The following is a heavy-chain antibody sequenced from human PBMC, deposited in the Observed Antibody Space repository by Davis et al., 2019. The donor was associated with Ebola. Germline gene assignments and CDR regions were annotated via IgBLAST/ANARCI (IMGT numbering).Heavy chain of an antibody. V-gene: IGHV3-33*01. CDR2: IWYDGSNK. CDR1: GFTFSSYG. D-gene: IGHD4-17*01. CDR3: TGTVTTSDY. J-gene: IGHJ4*02. Sequence: GGSLRLSCAASGFTFSSYGMHWVRQAPGKGLEWVAVIWYDGSNKYYADSVKGRFTISRDNSKNTLYLQMNSLKTEDTAVYYCTGTVTTSDYWGQGTLVTVSS.